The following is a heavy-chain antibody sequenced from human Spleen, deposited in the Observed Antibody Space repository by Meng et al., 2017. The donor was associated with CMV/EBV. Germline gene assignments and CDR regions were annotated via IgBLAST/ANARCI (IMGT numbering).Heavy chain of an antibody. D-gene: IGHD2-21*01. CDR3: ARLIPGDYFDY. CDR2: ISGTNGII. Sequence: GGSLRLSCAASGFTFSTYPMIWVRQSPGKGLEWVSYISGTNGIIYYADSVKGRFTISRDNAKNSVFLQMNSLRAEDTAVYYCARLIPGDYFDYWGQGTLVTVSS. J-gene: IGHJ4*02. V-gene: IGHV3-48*04. CDR1: GFTFSTYP.